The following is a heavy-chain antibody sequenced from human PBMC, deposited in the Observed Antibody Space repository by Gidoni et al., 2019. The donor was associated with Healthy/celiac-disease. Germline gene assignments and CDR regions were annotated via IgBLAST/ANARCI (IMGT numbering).Heavy chain of an antibody. D-gene: IGHD6-19*01. J-gene: IGHJ4*02. CDR1: GFTFSSYA. V-gene: IGHV3-30-3*01. Sequence: QVQLVESGGGVVQPGRSLSLSCAASGFTFSSYAMHWVRQAPGKGLEWVAVISYDGSNKYYADSVKGRFTISRDNSKNTLYLQMNSLRAEDTAVYYCARGSGEQWLADYWGQGTLVTVSS. CDR3: ARGSGEQWLADY. CDR2: ISYDGSNK.